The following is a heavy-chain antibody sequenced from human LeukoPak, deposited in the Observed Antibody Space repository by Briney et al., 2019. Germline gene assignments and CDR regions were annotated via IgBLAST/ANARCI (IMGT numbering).Heavy chain of an antibody. Sequence: GGSLRLSCAASGFTFSSYAMHWVRQAPGKGLEYVSAISSNGGSTYYANSVKGRFTISRDNSKNTLYLQMGSLRAEDMAVYYCARDFMGYDFWSPSVGAFDIWSQGTMVTVSS. V-gene: IGHV3-64*01. D-gene: IGHD3-3*01. CDR3: ARDFMGYDFWSPSVGAFDI. J-gene: IGHJ3*02. CDR1: GFTFSSYA. CDR2: ISSNGGST.